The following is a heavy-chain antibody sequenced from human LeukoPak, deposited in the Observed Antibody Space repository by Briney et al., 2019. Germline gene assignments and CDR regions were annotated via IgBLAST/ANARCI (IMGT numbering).Heavy chain of an antibody. CDR3: ATHSSGYDSGNDAFDI. CDR1: GGSISSGDYY. CDR2: IYYSGST. V-gene: IGHV4-30-4*08. Sequence: SETLSLTCTVSGGSISSGDYYWSWIRQPPGKGLEWPGYIYYSGSTYYNPSLKSRVTMSVDTSKDRFSLKLSSVTAADTAVYYCATHSSGYDSGNDAFDIWGQGTMVTVSS. J-gene: IGHJ3*02. D-gene: IGHD3-22*01.